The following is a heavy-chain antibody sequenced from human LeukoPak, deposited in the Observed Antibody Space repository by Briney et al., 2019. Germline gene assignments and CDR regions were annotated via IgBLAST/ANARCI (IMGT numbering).Heavy chain of an antibody. J-gene: IGHJ2*01. V-gene: IGHV4-59*01. Sequence: SETLCLTCTISGGSISGGYWSWIRQPPGKQLEFIGYIHYTGSTDYNPSLKSRITISVDRSKNQFSLKLSSVTAADTAVYCARGGPSSKYFDLWGRGTLVTVSS. CDR3: ARGGPSSKYFDL. CDR1: GGSISGGY. CDR2: IHYTGST. D-gene: IGHD3-10*01.